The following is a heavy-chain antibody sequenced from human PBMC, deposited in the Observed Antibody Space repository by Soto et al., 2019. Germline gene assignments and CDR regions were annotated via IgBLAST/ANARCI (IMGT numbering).Heavy chain of an antibody. CDR3: TRGLASGDY. CDR1: GYIFTNFY. CDR2: INPNGGST. J-gene: IGHJ4*02. D-gene: IGHD6-6*01. Sequence: QVQLGQPGAEGKKPGASVKFSCKASGYIFTNFYIHWVRQAPGQGLEWIGIINPNGGSTNYAQNFQGRVTMTRDTSTSTVYMDLSSLRSEDTAVYYCTRGLASGDYWGQGTLITVSS. V-gene: IGHV1-46*03.